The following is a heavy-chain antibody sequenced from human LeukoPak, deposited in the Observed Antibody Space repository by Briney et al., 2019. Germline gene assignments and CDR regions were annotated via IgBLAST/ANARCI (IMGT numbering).Heavy chain of an antibody. D-gene: IGHD3-22*01. CDR3: AKTYYYDSSAYYLVCDH. V-gene: IGHV3-30*02. CDR1: GFTFSSYG. Sequence: PGGSLRLSCAASGFTFSSYGMHWVRQAPGKGLEWVSFIRYDGSNKYYADSVKGRFTISRDNSKNTLYLQMNSLRAEDTAVYCCAKTYYYDSSAYYLVCDHWGRGTLVTVSS. J-gene: IGHJ4*02. CDR2: IRYDGSNK.